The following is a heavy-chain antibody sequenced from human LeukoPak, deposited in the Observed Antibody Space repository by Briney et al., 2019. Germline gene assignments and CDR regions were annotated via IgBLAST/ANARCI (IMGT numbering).Heavy chain of an antibody. J-gene: IGHJ5*01. CDR1: GYSFTSYW. CDR2: IYPGDSDT. CDR3: ARAQSCGGGRCCPDS. Sequence: GESLRISCKGSGYSFTSYWIGWVRQMPGKGLEWMGIIYPGDSDTRYSPSFRGQVTISADKFISTAYLQWSSLKASDTATYYCARAQSCGGGRCCPDSWGQGTLVTVSS. V-gene: IGHV5-51*01. D-gene: IGHD2-21*01.